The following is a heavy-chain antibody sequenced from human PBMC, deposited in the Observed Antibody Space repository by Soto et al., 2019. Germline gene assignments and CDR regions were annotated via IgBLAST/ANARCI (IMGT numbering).Heavy chain of an antibody. D-gene: IGHD3-22*01. V-gene: IGHV1-2*02. CDR2: INPNTGGT. Sequence: ASVKVSCKASGYTFTAYYIHWLRQAPGQGLECLGWINPNTGGTNYARNFQGRVTMTRDTSINTAYMELSRLRSDDTAVYYCSFHDSRGYSIYWGQGTLVTVSS. CDR1: GYTFTAYY. J-gene: IGHJ4*02. CDR3: SFHDSRGYSIY.